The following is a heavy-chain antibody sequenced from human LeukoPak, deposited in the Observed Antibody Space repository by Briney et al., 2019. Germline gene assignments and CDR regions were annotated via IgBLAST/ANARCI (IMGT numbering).Heavy chain of an antibody. V-gene: IGHV3-21*01. CDR2: ISSDSSYI. CDR3: VRGSYGAYDY. Sequence: GGSLRLSCAASGFTVSSNYMSWVRQAPGKGLEWVSSISSDSSYIYYADAVHGRFTVSRDNAKYSLYLQMNSLRAEDTAVYYCVRGSYGAYDYWGQGSLVTVSS. D-gene: IGHD4-17*01. J-gene: IGHJ4*02. CDR1: GFTVSSNY.